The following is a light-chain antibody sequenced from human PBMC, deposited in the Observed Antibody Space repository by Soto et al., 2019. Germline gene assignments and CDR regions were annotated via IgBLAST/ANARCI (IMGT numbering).Light chain of an antibody. J-gene: IGLJ2*01. CDR2: EVS. CDR1: SSDVGGYNY. Sequence: QSALTQPASVSGSPGQSITISCTGTSSDVGGYNYVSWYQQSPGKAPKLVIYEVSKRPSGVPDRFSGSKSGNTASLTVSGLQTEDEAVYFCTSYAGTKNYVVFGGGTKVTVL. V-gene: IGLV2-8*01. CDR3: TSYAGTKNYVV.